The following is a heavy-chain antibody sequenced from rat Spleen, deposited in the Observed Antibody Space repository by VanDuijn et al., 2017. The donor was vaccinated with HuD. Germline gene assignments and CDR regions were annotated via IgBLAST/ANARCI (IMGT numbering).Heavy chain of an antibody. Sequence: EVQLVESGGGLVQPGRSLRLSCAASGFTFSDYYMAWVRQAPTKGLEWVATISSDGGRNFYRDSVKGRFTISRDNAKSSLYLQMNSLRSEDTATYYWTRTTIAAISHFDYWGQGVMVTVSS. CDR1: GFTFSDYY. D-gene: IGHD1-2*01. J-gene: IGHJ2*01. V-gene: IGHV5-20*01. CDR2: ISSDGGRN. CDR3: TRTTIAAISHFDY.